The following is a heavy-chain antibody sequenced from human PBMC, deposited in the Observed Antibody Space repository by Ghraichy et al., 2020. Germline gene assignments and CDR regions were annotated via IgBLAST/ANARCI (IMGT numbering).Heavy chain of an antibody. D-gene: IGHD5-12*01. CDR3: ARDSGAGEETSGSWGWFDP. V-gene: IGHV1-24*01. CDR2: FDPEDGET. CDR1: GYTLTELS. J-gene: IGHJ5*01. Sequence: ASVKVSCKVSGYTLTELSMHWVRQAPGKGLEWMVGFDPEDGETIYAQKFQGRVTMTEDTSTDTAYMELSSLRSEDTAVYYCARDSGAGEETSGSWGWFDPWGQGTLVTISS.